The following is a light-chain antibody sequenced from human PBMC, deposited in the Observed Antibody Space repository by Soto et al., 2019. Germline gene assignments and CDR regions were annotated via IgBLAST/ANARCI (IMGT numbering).Light chain of an antibody. J-gene: IGKJ1*01. CDR3: QQYATSPRT. CDR1: ESVGSSY. Sequence: EIVLTQSPGTLSLSPGERATLSCRASESVGSSYLAWYQQRPGQAPRLLIDGASSRATGIPDWFSGSGSGTDFTLTISILEPEDSAVYFCQQYATSPRTFGQGTKVEIK. V-gene: IGKV3-20*01. CDR2: GAS.